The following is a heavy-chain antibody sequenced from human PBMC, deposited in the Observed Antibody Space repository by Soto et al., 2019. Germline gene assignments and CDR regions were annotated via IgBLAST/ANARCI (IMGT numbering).Heavy chain of an antibody. Sequence: ASVKVSCKASGYTFTSYDINWVRQATGQGLEWMGWMNPSSGNTGYAQKFQGRVTMTRNTSISTAYMELSSLRSEDTAVYYCARGSSSGWYVNVDYWGQGTLVTVSS. CDR1: GYTFTSYD. J-gene: IGHJ4*02. D-gene: IGHD6-19*01. CDR2: MNPSSGNT. V-gene: IGHV1-8*01. CDR3: ARGSSSGWYVNVDY.